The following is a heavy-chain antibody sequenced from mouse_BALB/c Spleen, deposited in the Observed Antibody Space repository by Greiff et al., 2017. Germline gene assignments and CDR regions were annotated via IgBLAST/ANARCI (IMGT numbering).Heavy chain of an antibody. D-gene: IGHD1-1*01. V-gene: IGHV1S137*01. Sequence: QVQLQQSGAELVRPGVSVKISCKGSGYTFTDYAMHWVKQSHAKSLEWIGVISTYYGDASYNQKFKGKATMTVDKSSSTAYMELARLTSEDSAIYYCARKTTGTWFAYWGQGTLVTVSA. J-gene: IGHJ3*01. CDR1: GYTFTDYA. CDR3: ARKTTGTWFAY. CDR2: ISTYYGDA.